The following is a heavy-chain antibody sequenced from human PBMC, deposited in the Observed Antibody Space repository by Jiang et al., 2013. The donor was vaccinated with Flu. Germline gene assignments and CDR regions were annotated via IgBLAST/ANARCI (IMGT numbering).Heavy chain of an antibody. CDR1: GFALNATAMR. CDR3: GRSTVDGGAFDY. Sequence: KPTQTLTLTCTFSGFALNATAMRVSWIRQPPGKALEWLARIDWDDRKFYSSSLKTRLTISKDTSANQVVLKMTNMDPVDTATYYCGRSTVDGGAFDYWGQGTLVTVSS. V-gene: IGHV2-70D*14. J-gene: IGHJ4*02. D-gene: IGHD2-21*01. CDR2: IDWDDRK.